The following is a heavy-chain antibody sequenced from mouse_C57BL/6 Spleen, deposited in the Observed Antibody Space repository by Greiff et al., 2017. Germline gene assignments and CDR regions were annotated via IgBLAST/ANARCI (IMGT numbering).Heavy chain of an antibody. CDR3: ARSNYFDV. V-gene: IGHV1-69*01. J-gene: IGHJ1*03. Sequence: QVQLQQPGAELVMPGASVKLSCKASGYTFTSYWMHWVKQRPGQGLGWIGEIDPSDSYTNYNQKFKGKSTLTVDKSSSTAYMQLSSLTSEDSAVYYCARSNYFDVWGTGTTVTVSS. CDR1: GYTFTSYW. CDR2: IDPSDSYT.